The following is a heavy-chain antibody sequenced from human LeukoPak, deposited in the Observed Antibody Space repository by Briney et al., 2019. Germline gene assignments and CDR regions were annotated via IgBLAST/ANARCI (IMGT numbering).Heavy chain of an antibody. CDR3: ARVHSYYDFWSGYFTSNWFDP. V-gene: IGHV1-8*01. Sequence: ASVKVSCKASGYTFTRYDINWVRQATGQGLEWMGWMYPNSGNTGYAQKFQGRVTMTRNASISTAYMELSSLRSEDTAVYYCARVHSYYDFWSGYFTSNWFDPWGQGTLVTVSS. D-gene: IGHD3-3*01. CDR1: GYTFTRYD. CDR2: MYPNSGNT. J-gene: IGHJ5*02.